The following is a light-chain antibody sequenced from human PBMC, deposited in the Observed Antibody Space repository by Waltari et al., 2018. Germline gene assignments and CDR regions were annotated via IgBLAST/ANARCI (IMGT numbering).Light chain of an antibody. CDR1: QKISNN. J-gene: IGKJ3*01. V-gene: IGKV3-15*01. Sequence: EIEMTQSPAIISVSPGERFPPPCRASQKISNNLAWYQQKPGQAPRLLSYGPTTRASGIPGRFRGSGSGTESTLTIDGLQSEDFAVYYCLQYNDWPPLFTFGPGTKVEIK. CDR3: LQYNDWPPLFT. CDR2: GPT.